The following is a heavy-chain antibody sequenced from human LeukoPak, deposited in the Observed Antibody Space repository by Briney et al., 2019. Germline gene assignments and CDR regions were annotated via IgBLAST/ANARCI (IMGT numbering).Heavy chain of an antibody. Sequence: QTGGSLRLSCAASGFTFSSYAMSWVRQAPGKGLEWVSAISGSGGSTYYADSVKGRFTISRDNSKNTLYLQMNSLRAEDTAVYYCAKGEEGSTSLYGTDVWGKGTTVTVSS. D-gene: IGHD2-2*01. J-gene: IGHJ6*04. V-gene: IGHV3-23*01. CDR2: ISGSGGST. CDR3: AKGEEGSTSLYGTDV. CDR1: GFTFSSYA.